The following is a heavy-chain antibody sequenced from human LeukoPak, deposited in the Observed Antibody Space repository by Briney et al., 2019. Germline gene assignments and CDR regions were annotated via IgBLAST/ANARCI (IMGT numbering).Heavy chain of an antibody. V-gene: IGHV1-2*02. D-gene: IGHD3-3*01. CDR1: GHTFTGYY. Sequence: ASVKVSCKASGHTFTGYYMHWVRQAPGQGLEWMGWINPNSGGTNYAQKFQGRVTMTRDTSISTAYMELSRLRSDDTAVYYCARVLFGVVTPFDYWGQGTLVTVSS. CDR3: ARVLFGVVTPFDY. J-gene: IGHJ4*02. CDR2: INPNSGGT.